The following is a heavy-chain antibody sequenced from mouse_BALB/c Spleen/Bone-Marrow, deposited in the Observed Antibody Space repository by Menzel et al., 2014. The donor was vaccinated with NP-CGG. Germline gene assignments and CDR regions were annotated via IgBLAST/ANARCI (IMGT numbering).Heavy chain of an antibody. V-gene: IGHV1-67*01. J-gene: IGHJ4*01. D-gene: IGHD2-14*01. CDR1: GYTFTDYA. Sequence: VQLQQSGPELVRPGVSVKISCKGSGYTFTDYAMPWVKQSHAKSIEWIGVISTYNGNPNYNQKFKGKATMTVDKSSSTAYMELARWTSEDSAIYYCAREVRAPWYAMDDVGQGTTVTVSS. CDR3: AREVRAPWYAMDD. CDR2: ISTYNGNP.